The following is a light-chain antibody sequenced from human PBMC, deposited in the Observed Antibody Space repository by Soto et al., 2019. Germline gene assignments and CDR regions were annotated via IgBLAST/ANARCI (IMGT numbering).Light chain of an antibody. V-gene: IGKV1-5*01. CDR1: QSISSW. Sequence: DIQMTQSPSTLSASVGDRVTITCRASQSISSWLAWYQQKPGKAPKLLIYAASTLQGGVPSRFSGSGSGTEFTLTISSLQPEDFATYYCQQATSFPRTFGQGTKVEIK. CDR2: AAS. CDR3: QQATSFPRT. J-gene: IGKJ1*01.